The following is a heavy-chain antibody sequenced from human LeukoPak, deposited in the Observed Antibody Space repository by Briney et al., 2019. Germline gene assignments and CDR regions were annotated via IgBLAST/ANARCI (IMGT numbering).Heavy chain of an antibody. CDR2: ISGSGINT. CDR1: GFTFSSYA. J-gene: IGHJ4*02. CDR3: AKAQWLGSLDQ. D-gene: IGHD6-19*01. Sequence: PGGSLRLSCAASGFTFSSYAMSWVRQAPGKGLEWVSAISGSGINTYYADSVKGRFTISRDNSRNTLYLQMNSLRAEDTAVYYCAKAQWLGSLDQWGQGTLVTVSS. V-gene: IGHV3-23*01.